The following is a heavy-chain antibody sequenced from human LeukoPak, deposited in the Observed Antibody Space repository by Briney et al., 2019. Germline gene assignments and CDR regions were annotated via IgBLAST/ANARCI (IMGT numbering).Heavy chain of an antibody. J-gene: IGHJ4*02. CDR2: IYPGDSDT. CDR3: ARLEDYYGSGTYYKAYYFDF. D-gene: IGHD3-10*01. CDR1: GYRLTNNW. V-gene: IGHV5-51*01. Sequence: AGESLKISCKISGYRLTNNWIGWVRQVPGKGLEWMGLIYPGDSDTRYSPSFQGQVTISADKSTNTAYLQWSSLKASDTATYYCARLEDYYGSGTYYKAYYFDFWGQGTLVTVSS.